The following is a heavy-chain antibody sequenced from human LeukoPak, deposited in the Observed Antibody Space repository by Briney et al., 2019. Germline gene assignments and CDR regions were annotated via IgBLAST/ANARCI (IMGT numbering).Heavy chain of an antibody. J-gene: IGHJ3*02. CDR1: GFTFSSHA. CDR2: ISGTGGSS. Sequence: GGALRLSCAASGFTFSSHAMSWVRPAPGKGLEWVSAISGTGGSSYFADSVKGRFTISRDNSKNTLYLQMSSLRADDTAVYYWAKGLTDAFDIWGQKTMLTVS. V-gene: IGHV3-23*01. D-gene: IGHD3-16*01. CDR3: AKGLTDAFDI.